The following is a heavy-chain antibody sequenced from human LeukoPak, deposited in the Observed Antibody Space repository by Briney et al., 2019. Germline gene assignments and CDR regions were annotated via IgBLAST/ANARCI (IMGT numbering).Heavy chain of an antibody. Sequence: ASVKVSCKLSVYVLRELSMHWVRQAPGKGLEWMGGFDPEDDERIYAQKFQGRVTMTEDTSTDTAHMELSSLRSEDTAVYYCATELRSGYFDYWGQGTLVTVSS. D-gene: IGHD3-22*01. CDR1: VYVLRELS. CDR3: ATELRSGYFDY. J-gene: IGHJ4*02. CDR2: FDPEDDER. V-gene: IGHV1-24*01.